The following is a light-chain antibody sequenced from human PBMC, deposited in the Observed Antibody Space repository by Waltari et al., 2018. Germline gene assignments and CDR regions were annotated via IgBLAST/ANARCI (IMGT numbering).Light chain of an antibody. CDR3: QVWDSSSYVV. Sequence: SYVLTQPPSVSVAPGKTARITCGGNNIGSKSVHWYQQKPGQATVLVIYYVSDRPSGIPERFSGSNSGNTATLTISRVEAGDEADYYCQVWDSSSYVVFGGGTKLTVL. CDR1: NIGSKS. CDR2: YVS. V-gene: IGLV3-21*04. J-gene: IGLJ2*01.